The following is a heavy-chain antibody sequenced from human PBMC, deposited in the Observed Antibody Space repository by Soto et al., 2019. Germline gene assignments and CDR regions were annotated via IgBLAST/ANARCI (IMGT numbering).Heavy chain of an antibody. CDR2: INHSGST. V-gene: IGHV4-34*01. D-gene: IGHD3-3*01. CDR3: ARVRFLEWLTNWFDP. J-gene: IGHJ5*02. CDR1: GGSFSGYY. Sequence: PSETLSLTCAVYGGSFSGYYWSWIRQPPGKGLEWIGEINHSGSTNYNPSLKSRVTISVDTSKNQFSLKLSSVTAADTAVYYCARVRFLEWLTNWFDPWGQGTLVTVSS.